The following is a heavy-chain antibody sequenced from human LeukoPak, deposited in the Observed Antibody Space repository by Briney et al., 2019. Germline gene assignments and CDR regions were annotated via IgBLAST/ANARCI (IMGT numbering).Heavy chain of an antibody. CDR2: IKQDGSEI. D-gene: IGHD2-15*01. CDR1: GFTLSNYW. Sequence: PGGSLRLSCAASGFTLSNYWMIWVRQATGKGLEWVANIKQDGSEIYYVDSVKGRFTISRDNAKNSLYLQMNSLRAEDTAIYYCVRGNPFGGYWGQGTLVTVSS. CDR3: VRGNPFGGY. V-gene: IGHV3-7*03. J-gene: IGHJ4*02.